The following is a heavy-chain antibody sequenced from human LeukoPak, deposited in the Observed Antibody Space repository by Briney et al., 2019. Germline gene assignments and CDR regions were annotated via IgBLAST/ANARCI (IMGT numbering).Heavy chain of an antibody. CDR2: IYYSGST. CDR3: ARGESYGKYYYYYYYMDV. CDR1: GGSISSSSYY. D-gene: IGHD5-18*01. J-gene: IGHJ6*03. V-gene: IGHV4-39*07. Sequence: SETLSLTCTVSGGSISSSSYYWGWIRQPPGKGLEWIGSIYYSGSTYYNPSLKSRVTISVDTSKSQFSLKLSSVTAADTAVYYCARGESYGKYYYYYYYMDVWGKGTTVTVSS.